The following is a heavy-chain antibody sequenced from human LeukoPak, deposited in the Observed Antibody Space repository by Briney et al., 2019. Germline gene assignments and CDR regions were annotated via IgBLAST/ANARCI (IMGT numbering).Heavy chain of an antibody. Sequence: GRSLRLSCAASGFTFDDYAMHWVRQAPGKGLEWVSGISWNSGSIGYADSVKGRFTISRDNAKNSLYLQMNSLRAEDMALYYCARSDYVWGSYRYYLDYWGQGTLVTVSS. CDR3: ARSDYVWGSYRYYLDY. J-gene: IGHJ4*02. V-gene: IGHV3-9*03. D-gene: IGHD3-16*02. CDR1: GFTFDDYA. CDR2: ISWNSGSI.